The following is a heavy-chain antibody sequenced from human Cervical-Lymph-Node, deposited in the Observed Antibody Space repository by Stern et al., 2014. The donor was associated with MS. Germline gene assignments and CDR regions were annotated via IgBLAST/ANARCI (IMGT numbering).Heavy chain of an antibody. CDR3: AREVAGHRLGMMDV. V-gene: IGHV1-46*01. D-gene: IGHD6-19*01. J-gene: IGHJ6*02. CDR1: GYTFTSYY. Sequence: MQLLESGAEVKKPGASVKGSCKASGYTFTSYYMHWVRHDPGQGLEWIGIINPSGGSKRFAQKFQGIVTMTRDTSTSTVYMELSGLRSEDTAVYYCAREVAGHRLGMMDVWGQGTTVTVSS. CDR2: INPSGGSK.